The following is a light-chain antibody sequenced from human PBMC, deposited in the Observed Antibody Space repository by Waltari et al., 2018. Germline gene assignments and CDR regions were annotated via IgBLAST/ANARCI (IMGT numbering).Light chain of an antibody. J-gene: IGKJ1*01. V-gene: IGKV3-11*01. CDR1: QSVSSY. CDR3: QQRSNWPPWT. Sequence: IVLTQSPATLSLSPGERATLSCRASQSVSSYLAWYQQKPSQAPRLLIYDASNRATGIPARFSGSGSGTDFALTISSLEPEDFAVYYCQQRSNWPPWTFGQGTKVEI. CDR2: DAS.